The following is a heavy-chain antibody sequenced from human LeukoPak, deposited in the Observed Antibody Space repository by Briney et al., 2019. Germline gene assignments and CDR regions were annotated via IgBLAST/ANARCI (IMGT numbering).Heavy chain of an antibody. J-gene: IGHJ4*02. CDR3: ARRRCSGGSCPFDY. CDR1: GYTFSGYY. V-gene: IGHV1-2*02. Sequence: ASVKVSCKASGYTFSGYYMHWVRQAPGQGLEWVGWINPNSGGTNYAQKFQGRVTMTRDTSISTAYMELSRLRSDDTAVYYCARRRCSGGSCPFDYWGQGTLVTVSS. CDR2: INPNSGGT. D-gene: IGHD2-15*01.